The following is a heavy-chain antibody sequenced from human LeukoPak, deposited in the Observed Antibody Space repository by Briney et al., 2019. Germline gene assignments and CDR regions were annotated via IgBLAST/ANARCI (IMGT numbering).Heavy chain of an antibody. V-gene: IGHV1-18*01. CDR2: ISAYNGNT. CDR3: ARDAGWDLGVDY. Sequence: ASVKVSFKASGGTFSSYAISWVRQAPGQGLEWMGWISAYNGNTNYAQKLQGRVTMTTDTSTSTAYMELRSLRSDDTAVYYCARDAGWDLGVDYWGQGTLVTVSS. J-gene: IGHJ4*02. CDR1: GGTFSSYA. D-gene: IGHD1-26*01.